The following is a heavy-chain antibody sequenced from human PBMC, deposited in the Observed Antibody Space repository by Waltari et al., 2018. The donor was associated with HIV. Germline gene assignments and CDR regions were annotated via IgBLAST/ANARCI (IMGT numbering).Heavy chain of an antibody. CDR3: ARHSLTYYYDSSGYSVAFDY. CDR2: IYYSGST. Sequence: LQLQESGPGLVKPSETLSLTCTVSGGSISSSSYYWGWIRQPPGKGLEWIGSIYYSGSTYYNPSLKSRVTISVDTSKNQFSLKLSSVTAADMAVYYCARHSLTYYYDSSGYSVAFDYWGQGTLVTVSS. J-gene: IGHJ4*02. D-gene: IGHD3-22*01. CDR1: GGSISSSSYY. V-gene: IGHV4-39*01.